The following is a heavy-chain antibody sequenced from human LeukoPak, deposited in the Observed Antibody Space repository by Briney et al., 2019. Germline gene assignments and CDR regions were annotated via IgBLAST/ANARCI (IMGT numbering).Heavy chain of an antibody. J-gene: IGHJ4*02. V-gene: IGHV3-23*01. Sequence: PGGSLRLSCEASGFSFSDYSMNWVRQAPGKGLEWVSSITGSGDYTYYIDSVKGRFTISRDNSKNILYLQMNSLRGEDTALYYCAKDGLYYDGSAHVYYFDYWGQGTLVAVSS. CDR1: GFSFSDYS. CDR3: AKDGLYYDGSAHVYYFDY. CDR2: ITGSGDYT. D-gene: IGHD3-22*01.